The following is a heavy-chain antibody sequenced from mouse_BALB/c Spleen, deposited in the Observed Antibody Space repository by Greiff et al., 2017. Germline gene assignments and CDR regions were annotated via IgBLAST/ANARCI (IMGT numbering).Heavy chain of an antibody. CDR1: GYSFTGYY. V-gene: IGHV1S34*01. CDR3: ARRGFITTVVEDWYFDV. CDR2: ISCYNGAT. Sequence: LVKTGASVKISCKASGYSFTGYYMHWVKQSHGKSLEWIGYISCYNGATSYNQKFKGKATFTVDTSSSTAYMQFNSLTSEDSAVYYCARRGFITTVVEDWYFDVWGAGTTVTVSA. D-gene: IGHD1-1*01. J-gene: IGHJ1*01.